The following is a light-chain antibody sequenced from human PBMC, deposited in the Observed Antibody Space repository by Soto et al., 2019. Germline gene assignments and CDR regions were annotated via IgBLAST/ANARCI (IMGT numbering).Light chain of an antibody. CDR1: QSVSNTY. CDR3: QQYGSSPYT. Sequence: EIGLTQSPGTLSLSPGERATLSCRASQSVSNTYLAWYQQKPGQAPRLLIYGASSRATGIPDRFSGSGSGTDLPLTISRLEPEDFALYYCQQYGSSPYTFGQGTKLEIK. J-gene: IGKJ2*01. CDR2: GAS. V-gene: IGKV3-20*01.